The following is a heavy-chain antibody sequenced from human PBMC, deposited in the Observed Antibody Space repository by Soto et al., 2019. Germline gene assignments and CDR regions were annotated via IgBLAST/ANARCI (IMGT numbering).Heavy chain of an antibody. V-gene: IGHV1-69*04. CDR1: GGTVSSCT. J-gene: IGHJ4*02. Sequence: ASVKVSCKASGGTVSSCTISWERQAPGQGLEWVGRIIPILGIANYAQKFQGRVTITADKSTSTAYMELSSLRSEDTAVYYCARDAGVPYCSGCSCYSCPRLEHWGQGTRATVPS. CDR3: ARDAGVPYCSGCSCYSCPRLEH. D-gene: IGHD2-15*01. CDR2: IIPILGIA.